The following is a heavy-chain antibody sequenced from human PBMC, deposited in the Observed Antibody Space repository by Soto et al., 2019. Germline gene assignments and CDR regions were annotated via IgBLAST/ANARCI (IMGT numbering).Heavy chain of an antibody. CDR3: ATGRLEATILDY. Sequence: GGSLRLSCAASGFTFSDHYMSWIRQAPGKGLEWISYISSSGSSIVYADSVEGRFTISRDNAKNSLYLQMNSLRADDSAVYFCATGRLEATILDYWGQGTQVTVSS. CDR2: ISSSGSSI. J-gene: IGHJ4*02. V-gene: IGHV3-11*01. CDR1: GFTFSDHY. D-gene: IGHD1-26*01.